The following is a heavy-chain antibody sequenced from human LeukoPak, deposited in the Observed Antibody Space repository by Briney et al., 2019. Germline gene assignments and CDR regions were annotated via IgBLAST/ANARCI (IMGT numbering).Heavy chain of an antibody. CDR1: GYTFTKYY. J-gene: IGHJ4*02. V-gene: IGHV1-46*01. D-gene: IGHD6-25*01. CDR3: ATEPHSSGLFDY. CDR2: INPSGGGT. Sequence: ASVNLSCKAPGYTFTKYYIHWVRQAPGQGLEWVGIINPSGGGTSYAQKFQDRITMTRDTSTSTVYMELSSLRSEDTAVYYCATEPHSSGLFDYWGQGTLVTVSS.